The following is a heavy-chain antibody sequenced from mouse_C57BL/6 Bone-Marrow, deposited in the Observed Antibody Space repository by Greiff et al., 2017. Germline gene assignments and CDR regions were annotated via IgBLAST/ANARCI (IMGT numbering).Heavy chain of an antibody. V-gene: IGHV5-12*01. Sequence: EVKLMESGGGLVQPGGSLKLSCAASGFTFSDYYMYWVRQTPEKRLEWVAYISTGGGSTYYPDTVKGRFTISRDNAKNTLYLQMSRLKSEYTAMYYCARQNYGSSYDAMDYWGQGTSVTVSS. D-gene: IGHD1-1*01. J-gene: IGHJ4*01. CDR3: ARQNYGSSYDAMDY. CDR1: GFTFSDYY. CDR2: ISTGGGST.